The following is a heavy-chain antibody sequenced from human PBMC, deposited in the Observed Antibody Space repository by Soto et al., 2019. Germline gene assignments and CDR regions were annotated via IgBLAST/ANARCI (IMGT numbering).Heavy chain of an antibody. CDR3: AKSRDAYNFYFYYGMDV. D-gene: IGHD2-2*01. J-gene: IGHJ6*02. CDR1: GFTFSSYS. V-gene: IGHV3-21*01. Sequence: PGGSLRLSCAASGFTFSSYSMNWVRQAPGKGLEWVSSISSSSSYIYYADSVKGRFTISRDNAKNSLYLQMSSLRAEDTAVYYCAKSRDAYNFYFYYGMDVWGQGTTVTVSS. CDR2: ISSSSSYI.